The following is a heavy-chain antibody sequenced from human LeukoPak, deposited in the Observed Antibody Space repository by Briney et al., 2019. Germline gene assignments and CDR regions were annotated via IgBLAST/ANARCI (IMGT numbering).Heavy chain of an antibody. CDR1: GFTFSSYA. D-gene: IGHD4-17*01. Sequence: GGSLGLSCAASGFTFSSYAMSWVRQAPGKGLEWVSAISGSGGSSYYADSVKGRFTISRDNSKNTLYLQMNSLRAEDTAVYSCAKDKGPTGSYYFDYWGQGTLVTVSS. J-gene: IGHJ4*02. CDR2: ISGSGGSS. V-gene: IGHV3-23*01. CDR3: AKDKGPTGSYYFDY.